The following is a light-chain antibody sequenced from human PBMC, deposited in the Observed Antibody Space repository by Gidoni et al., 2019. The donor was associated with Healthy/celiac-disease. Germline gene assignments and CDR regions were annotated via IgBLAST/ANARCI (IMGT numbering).Light chain of an antibody. CDR2: DAS. Sequence: EMVLTQSPATLSLSPGESATLSGRASPRVSRYLAWYQQKPGQAPRLLIYDASNRAPGIPARFSGSGSGPAFTLTISSLEPEDFAVYSCQQRRNWPPWTFGHXTKVEIK. V-gene: IGKV3-11*01. J-gene: IGKJ1*01. CDR1: PRVSRY. CDR3: QQRRNWPPWT.